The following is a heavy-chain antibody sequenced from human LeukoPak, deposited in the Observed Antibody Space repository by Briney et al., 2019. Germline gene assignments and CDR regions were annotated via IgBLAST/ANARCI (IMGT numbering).Heavy chain of an antibody. Sequence: GESLKISCKGSGYSFTSYWIGWVRQMPGKGLEWMGIIYPGDSDTRYSPSFQGQVTISADKSISTAYLQWSSLKASDTAMYYCARGKLGVVTSADYYFDYWGQGTLVTVSS. CDR3: ARGKLGVVTSADYYFDY. J-gene: IGHJ4*02. V-gene: IGHV5-51*01. CDR1: GYSFTSYW. CDR2: IYPGDSDT. D-gene: IGHD4-23*01.